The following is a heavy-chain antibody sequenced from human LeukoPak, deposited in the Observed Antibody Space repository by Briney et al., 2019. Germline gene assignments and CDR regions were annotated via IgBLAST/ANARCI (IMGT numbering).Heavy chain of an antibody. CDR3: ARSDYYYYYMDV. J-gene: IGHJ6*03. CDR2: INPNSGGT. Sequence: ASVKVSCKASGYIFTGYYMHWVRQAPGQGLEWMGWINPNSGGTNYAQKFQSRVTMTRDTSISTAYMELSRLRSDDTAVYYCARSDYYYYYMDVWGKGTTVTVSS. CDR1: GYIFTGYY. V-gene: IGHV1-2*02.